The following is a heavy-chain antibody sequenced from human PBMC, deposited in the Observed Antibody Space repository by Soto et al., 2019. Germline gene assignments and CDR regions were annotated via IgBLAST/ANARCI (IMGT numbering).Heavy chain of an antibody. Sequence: SETLSLTFSVSGVSLTSGTYYLSWIRQHPGKGLEWIGYIFYSGSTDYNPSLKSRVNVSVDTSKNQFSLKLSSVTAADPAVYYCASSEEFFEYWGQGTLVTVSS. CDR1: GVSLTSGTYY. J-gene: IGHJ4*02. CDR3: ASSEEFFEY. V-gene: IGHV4-31*03. CDR2: IFYSGST.